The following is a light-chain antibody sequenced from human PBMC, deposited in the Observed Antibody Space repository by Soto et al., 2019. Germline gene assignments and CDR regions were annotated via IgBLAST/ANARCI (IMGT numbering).Light chain of an antibody. V-gene: IGKV4-1*01. CDR2: WAS. Sequence: DIVMTQSPDSLSVSLGESATINCKSSKSVLYSSNDKNYLAWYQQKPGQPPKLLIYWASTRESGVPDRFSGSGSGTDFTLTISSLQAEDVAVYYCQQYYSTPWTFGQGTKVDI. CDR1: KSVLYSSNDKNY. CDR3: QQYYSTPWT. J-gene: IGKJ1*01.